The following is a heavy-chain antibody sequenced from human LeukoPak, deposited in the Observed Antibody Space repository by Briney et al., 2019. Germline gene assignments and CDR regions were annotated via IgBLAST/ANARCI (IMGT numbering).Heavy chain of an antibody. CDR2: ISYTGST. D-gene: IGHD3-16*02. J-gene: IGHJ4*02. CDR3: ASVRGLGVITPYLDY. Sequence: SETLSLTCTVSAGSINSDHWSWIQQPPGKGLEWIGCISYTGSTHYNPSLKSRVTILVDTSKNHFSLKLSSVTAADTAVYYCASVRGLGVITPYLDYWGQGTLVTVSS. V-gene: IGHV4-59*08. CDR1: AGSINSDH.